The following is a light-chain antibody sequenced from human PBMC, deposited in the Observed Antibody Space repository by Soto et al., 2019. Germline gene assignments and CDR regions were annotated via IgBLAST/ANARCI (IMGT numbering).Light chain of an antibody. J-gene: IGKJ4*01. V-gene: IGKV1-9*01. CDR3: QQVESYPST. CDR1: QAINSH. Sequence: DIQLTQSPCFLSASVGDRVTITCRASQAINSHLAWYQQKPGKAPKLLIYAASSLQSGVPSRFSGSGFGTDFTLTITSLQPEDFATYYCQQVESYPSTFGGGTKVDI. CDR2: AAS.